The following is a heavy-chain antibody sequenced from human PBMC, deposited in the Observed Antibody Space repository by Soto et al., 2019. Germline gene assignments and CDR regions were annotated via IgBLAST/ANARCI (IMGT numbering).Heavy chain of an antibody. D-gene: IGHD3-3*01. J-gene: IGHJ4*02. Sequence: QVQLEQSGAEVKKPGASVKVSCKASGYTFTRHYMHWVRQAPGQGLEWMGIINPSSGTISHAQKFQGRVTMTRDTSTSSVYMELSSLKSEDTAVYYCTRGLERYYFDYWGQGTLVTVSS. CDR2: INPSSGTI. CDR1: GYTFTRHY. CDR3: TRGLERYYFDY. V-gene: IGHV1-46*03.